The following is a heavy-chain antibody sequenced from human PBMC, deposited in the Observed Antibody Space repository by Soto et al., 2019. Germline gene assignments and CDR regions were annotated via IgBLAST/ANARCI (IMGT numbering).Heavy chain of an antibody. V-gene: IGHV1-3*01. D-gene: IGHD6-19*01. CDR1: GYTLTTYS. J-gene: IGHJ3*02. Sequence: QVQLVQSGAEVKKPGASVKVSCKASGYTLTTYSMHWVRQAPGQRLEWMGWMNPLNGDTKYSQRFQGGLTIIRDTSASTAYRELSSVRSEDAASYYCARGNSGAFDTWGQGTMVTVSS. CDR3: ARGNSGAFDT. CDR2: MNPLNGDT.